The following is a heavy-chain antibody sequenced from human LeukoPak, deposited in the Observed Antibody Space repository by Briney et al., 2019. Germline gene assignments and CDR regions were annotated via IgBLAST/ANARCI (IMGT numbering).Heavy chain of an antibody. Sequence: SGGSLRLSCAASGFTFSSYAMSWVRPAPGKGLEWASAISGSGGSTYYADSVKGRFTISRDNSKNTLYPQMNSLRAEDTAVYYCAKDSHSSGWYDFDYWGQGTLVTVST. V-gene: IGHV3-23*01. CDR1: GFTFSSYA. CDR3: AKDSHSSGWYDFDY. J-gene: IGHJ4*02. CDR2: ISGSGGST. D-gene: IGHD6-19*01.